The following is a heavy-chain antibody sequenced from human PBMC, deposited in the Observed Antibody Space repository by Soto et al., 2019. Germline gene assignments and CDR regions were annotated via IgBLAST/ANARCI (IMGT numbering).Heavy chain of an antibody. J-gene: IGHJ3*02. CDR1: GCTVSINY. Sequence: GSLRLSCAPPGCTVSINYMSWVRPAPGKGLEWVSVIYSGGSTYYADSVKGRFTISRHNSKNTLYLQMNSLRAEDTAVYYCAREISTNAAFDIWGQGTMVTVSS. V-gene: IGHV3-53*04. CDR2: IYSGGST. CDR3: AREISTNAAFDI.